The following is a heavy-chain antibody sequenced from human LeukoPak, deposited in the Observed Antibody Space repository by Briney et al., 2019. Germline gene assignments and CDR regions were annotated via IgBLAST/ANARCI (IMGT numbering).Heavy chain of an antibody. CDR2: INPNSGGT. CDR1: GYTFTGYY. J-gene: IGHJ4*02. Sequence: ASVKVSCKAAGYTFTGYYMHWVRQAPGQGLEWMGWINPNSGGTNYAQKFQGRVTMTRDTSISTAYMELSRLRSDDTAVYYCARTSHTYCGGDCYEYWGQGTLVTVSS. V-gene: IGHV1-2*02. CDR3: ARTSHTYCGGDCYEY. D-gene: IGHD2-21*01.